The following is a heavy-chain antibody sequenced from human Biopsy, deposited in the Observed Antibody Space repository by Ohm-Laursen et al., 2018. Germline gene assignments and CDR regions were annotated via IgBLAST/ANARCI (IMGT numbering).Heavy chain of an antibody. V-gene: IGHV1-24*01. CDR2: FAPENGRI. Sequence: ASVKVSCKVSGYSVTELSMHWVRKAPGQGLEWMGGFAPENGRIVYSQKFKGRVTMTEDTSTNTAYMEVWRLRSDDTAVYYCAADINVWNVNYWGQGTHVIVSS. CDR3: AADINVWNVNY. CDR1: GYSVTELS. J-gene: IGHJ4*02. D-gene: IGHD1-1*01.